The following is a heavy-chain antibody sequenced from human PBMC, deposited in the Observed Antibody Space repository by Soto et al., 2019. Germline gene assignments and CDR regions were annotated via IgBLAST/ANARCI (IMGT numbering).Heavy chain of an antibody. Sequence: QLQLQESGPGLVKPSETLSLTCTVSGGSVSSRSYYWGWIRQAPGRGLEWIGSIYYSGSTYYNPSLKSRVTFSVDTSKNQFSLKLSSVTAADTAVYYCVRHLYYYDTSGYFDAFDIWGQGTMVTVSS. CDR1: GGSVSSRSYY. CDR3: VRHLYYYDTSGYFDAFDI. CDR2: IYYSGST. D-gene: IGHD3-22*01. J-gene: IGHJ3*02. V-gene: IGHV4-39*01.